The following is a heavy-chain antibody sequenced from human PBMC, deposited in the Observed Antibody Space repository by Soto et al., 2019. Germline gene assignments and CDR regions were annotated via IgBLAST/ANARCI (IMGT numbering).Heavy chain of an antibody. V-gene: IGHV1-8*01. J-gene: IGHJ6*02. Sequence: AAGKGSCKASGYTFSRYDINWVRQATGQGLEWMGWMNPNSGNTGYAQKFQGIGTMTRNTCISTSCMELGSLGSEDTAMYYCARTQDIVVVVAASASAYYGKEAWSQGTPVTVSS. CDR1: GYTFSRYD. CDR3: ARTQDIVVVVAASASAYYGKEA. D-gene: IGHD2-15*01. CDR2: MNPNSGNT.